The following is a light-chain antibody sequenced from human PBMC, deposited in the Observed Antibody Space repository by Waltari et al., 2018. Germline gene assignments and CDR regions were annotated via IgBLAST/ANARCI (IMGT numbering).Light chain of an antibody. Sequence: VLTQSPATLSFSPGDRATLSCRASHSVSRYLAWYQQRPGQAPRLLIFDASFRATGIPARFSGSGSETDFTLTISSLEPEDCAVYYCQQRSNWPLTFGGGTKVEIK. CDR3: QQRSNWPLT. V-gene: IGKV3-11*01. J-gene: IGKJ4*01. CDR2: DAS. CDR1: HSVSRY.